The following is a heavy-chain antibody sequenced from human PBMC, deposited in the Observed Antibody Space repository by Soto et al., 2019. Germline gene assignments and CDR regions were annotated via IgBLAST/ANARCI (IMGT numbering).Heavy chain of an antibody. D-gene: IGHD4-17*01. CDR3: ARDYGDHFDY. Sequence: QVQLQDSGPGLVKPSETLSLTCTVSGGSISSYYWSWIRQPPGKGLEWIGYIYYSGSTNYNPSLKSRVTISVHTSKNQFSLKLSSVTAADTAVYFCARDYGDHFDYWGQGTLVTVSS. V-gene: IGHV4-59*12. J-gene: IGHJ4*02. CDR1: GGSISSYY. CDR2: IYYSGST.